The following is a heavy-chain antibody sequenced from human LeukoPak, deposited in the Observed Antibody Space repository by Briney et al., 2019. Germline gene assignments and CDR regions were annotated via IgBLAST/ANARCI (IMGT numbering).Heavy chain of an antibody. V-gene: IGHV3-7*01. J-gene: IGHJ4*02. CDR3: ATFLGATFFDH. CDR2: IKQDGSVK. Sequence: GGSLRLSCAASGFTFSSYWMSWVRQAPGMGLQWVANIKQDGSVKTYVDSVKGRFTISRDNAKNSLYLQMNSLRCEDTAVYYCATFLGATFFDHWGQGTLVSVSS. D-gene: IGHD1-26*01. CDR1: GFTFSSYW.